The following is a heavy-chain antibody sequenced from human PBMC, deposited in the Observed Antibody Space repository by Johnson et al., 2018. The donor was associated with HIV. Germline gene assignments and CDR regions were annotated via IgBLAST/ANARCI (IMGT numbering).Heavy chain of an antibody. CDR3: AREARIVVVEPSDAFDI. V-gene: IGHV3-66*01. CDR2: IYSGGTT. J-gene: IGHJ3*02. CDR1: GFTVSSNY. Sequence: EVQLVESGGGLVQPGGSLRLSCAASGFTVSSNYMSWVRQAPGKGLEWVSVIYSGGTTYYADSVKGRFTISRDNSKNTLSLQMNSLRVEDTAVYYCAREARIVVVEPSDAFDIWGQGTMVTVSS. D-gene: IGHD3-22*01.